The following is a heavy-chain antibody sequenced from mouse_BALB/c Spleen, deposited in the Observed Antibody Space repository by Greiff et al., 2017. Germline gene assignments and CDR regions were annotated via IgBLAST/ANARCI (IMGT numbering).Heavy chain of an antibody. J-gene: IGHJ4*01. CDR1: GFSLTSYG. CDR3: ARDGGFITTVVATVPMDY. V-gene: IGHV2-9*02. Sequence: QVQLKESGPGLVAPSQSLSITCTVSGFSLTSYGVHWVRQPPGKGLEWLGVIWAGGSTNYNSALMSRLSISKDNSKSQVFLKMNSLQTDDTAMYYCARDGGFITTVVATVPMDYWGQGTSVTVSS. D-gene: IGHD1-1*01. CDR2: IWAGGST.